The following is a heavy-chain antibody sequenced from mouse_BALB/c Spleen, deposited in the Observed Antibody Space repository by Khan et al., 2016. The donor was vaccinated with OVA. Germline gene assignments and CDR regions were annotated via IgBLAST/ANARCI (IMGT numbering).Heavy chain of an antibody. CDR3: ARAYYRYDGYYAMDY. J-gene: IGHJ4*01. Sequence: QVQLQESGPGLVAPSQSLSITCTVSGFSLSRYNIHWVRQPPGKGLEWLGMIWGGGGTDYNSTLKIRLSISKDNSKSQVFLKMNSLQTDDTAIYFGARAYYRYDGYYAMDYWGQGTSVTVSS. V-gene: IGHV2-6-4*01. D-gene: IGHD2-14*01. CDR1: GFSLSRYN. CDR2: IWGGGGT.